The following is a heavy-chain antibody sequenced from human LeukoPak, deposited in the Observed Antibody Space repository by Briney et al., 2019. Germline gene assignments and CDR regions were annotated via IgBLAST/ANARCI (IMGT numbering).Heavy chain of an antibody. CDR3: ARGSAGYSSSWYLFDY. D-gene: IGHD6-13*01. J-gene: IGHJ4*02. Sequence: ASVKASCKASGYTFTSYDINWVRQATGQGLEWMGWMNPNSGNTGYAQKFQGRVTMTRNTSISTAYMELSSLRSEDTAVYYCARGSAGYSSSWYLFDYWGQGTLVTVSS. CDR2: MNPNSGNT. CDR1: GYTFTSYD. V-gene: IGHV1-8*01.